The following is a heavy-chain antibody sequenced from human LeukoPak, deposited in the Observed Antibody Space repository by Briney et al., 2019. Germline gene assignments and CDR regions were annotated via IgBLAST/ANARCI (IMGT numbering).Heavy chain of an antibody. CDR1: GYSFTTYR. CDR3: ARQGPYSSSSRNRAFDI. J-gene: IGHJ3*02. CDR2: VSPGDSGT. Sequence: GESLKISCKGSGYSFTTYRIGWVRQMPGKGLEWMGVVSPGDSGTRYSPSFQGQVTISADKSISTAYLQWSSLKASDTAMYYCARQGPYSSSSRNRAFDIWGQGTMVTVSS. V-gene: IGHV5-51*01. D-gene: IGHD6-6*01.